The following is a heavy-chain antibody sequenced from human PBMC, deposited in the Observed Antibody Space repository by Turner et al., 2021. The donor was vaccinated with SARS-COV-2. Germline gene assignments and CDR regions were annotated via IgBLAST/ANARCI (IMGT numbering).Heavy chain of an antibody. D-gene: IGHD5-18*01. CDR2: ISYDGSNK. CDR3: AKVFFSYGYYAVYFDY. CDR1: GFTFSSYG. J-gene: IGHJ4*02. Sequence: QVQLVESGGGVVQPGRSLRLSCAASGFTFSSYGMHWVRQAPGKGLEWAAVISYDGSNKYYADSVKGRFTISRDNSKNTLYLQMNSLRAEDTAVYYCAKVFFSYGYYAVYFDYWGQGTLVTVSS. V-gene: IGHV3-30*18.